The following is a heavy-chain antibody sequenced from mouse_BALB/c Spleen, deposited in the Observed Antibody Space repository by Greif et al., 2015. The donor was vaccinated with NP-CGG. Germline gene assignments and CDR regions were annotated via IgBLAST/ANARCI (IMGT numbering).Heavy chain of an antibody. D-gene: IGHD1-1*01. Sequence: EVQVVESGGGLVKPGGSLKLSCAASGFTFSDYYMYWVRQTQEKRLEWVATISDGGSYTYYPDSVKGRFTISRDNAKNNLYLQMSSLKSEDTAMYYCARDYYGSSYAMDYWGQGTSVTVSS. CDR1: GFTFSDYY. CDR2: ISDGGSYT. V-gene: IGHV5-4*02. J-gene: IGHJ4*01. CDR3: ARDYYGSSYAMDY.